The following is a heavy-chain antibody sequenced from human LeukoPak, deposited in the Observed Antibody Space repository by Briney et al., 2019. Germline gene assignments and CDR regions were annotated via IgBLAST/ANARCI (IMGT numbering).Heavy chain of an antibody. CDR1: GFIFSSYA. Sequence: PGGSLRLSCAASGFIFSSYAMHWVRQAPGKGLEYVSAISSNGGTTYYANSVKGRFTISRDNSKNTLYLRMGSLRAEDMAVYYCARDRGNTGSYLYYFDYWGQGTLVTVSS. CDR3: ARDRGNTGSYLYYFDY. J-gene: IGHJ4*02. D-gene: IGHD1-26*01. V-gene: IGHV3-64*01. CDR2: ISSNGGTT.